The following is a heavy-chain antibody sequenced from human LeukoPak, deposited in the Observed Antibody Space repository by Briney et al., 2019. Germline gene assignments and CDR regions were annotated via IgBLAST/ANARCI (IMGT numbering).Heavy chain of an antibody. CDR3: GQDPNGNYIGAFDF. Sequence: GGSLRLSCAASGLIFHNYALVWFRRAPGKGPEWVSAILGGGGTFYADAVKGRFTISRDNSRNTLYLQMNSLRAEDTATYYCGQDPNGNYIGAFDFWGRGTMVTVSS. D-gene: IGHD4-17*01. CDR2: ILGGGGT. J-gene: IGHJ3*01. CDR1: GLIFHNYA. V-gene: IGHV3-23*01.